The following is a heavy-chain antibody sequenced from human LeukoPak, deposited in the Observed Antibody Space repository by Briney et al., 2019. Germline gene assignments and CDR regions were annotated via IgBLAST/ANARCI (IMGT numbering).Heavy chain of an antibody. CDR1: GYTFSSYG. D-gene: IGHD1-14*01. V-gene: IGHV1-18*01. CDR2: ISAYSGKP. CDR3: ARDSSELRSLIPH. Sequence: ATVTVSFTASGYTFSSYGITWVRQAPGQGLEWMGWISAYSGKPNYAQNLQGRVTMTTDTSTSTAYMELRSLRSDDTAVYYCARDSSELRSLIPHWGQGTLVTVSS. J-gene: IGHJ1*01.